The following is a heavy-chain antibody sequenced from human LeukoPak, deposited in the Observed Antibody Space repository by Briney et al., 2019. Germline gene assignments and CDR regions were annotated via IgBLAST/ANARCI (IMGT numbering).Heavy chain of an antibody. CDR1: GASIDTYY. V-gene: IGHV4-4*07. CDR3: ARDRVDRYFDF. CDR2: IFSSGTT. D-gene: IGHD2-15*01. Sequence: SETLSLTCTVSGASIDTYYWSWIRQPAGKGLEWIGRIFSSGTTNYNPSLKGRVTMSVDTSKNQFSLKLTSVTAADTALYYCARDRVDRYFDFWSQGILVTVSS. J-gene: IGHJ4*02.